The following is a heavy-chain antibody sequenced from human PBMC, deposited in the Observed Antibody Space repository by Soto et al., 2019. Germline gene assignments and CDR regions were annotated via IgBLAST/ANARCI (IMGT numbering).Heavy chain of an antibody. CDR1: GYTFSSYH. J-gene: IGHJ4*02. CDR3: ARDGHPTNK. CDR2: ISAYNGNT. V-gene: IGHV1-18*01. Sequence: QVQLVQSGAEVKKPGASVKVSCKASGYTFSSYHISWVRQAPGQGLEWMGWISAYNGNTNYAQKLQGRVTMTTDTNTSTAYMELRSQISYDTNVNYCARDGHPTNKWGKGTLVTVSP.